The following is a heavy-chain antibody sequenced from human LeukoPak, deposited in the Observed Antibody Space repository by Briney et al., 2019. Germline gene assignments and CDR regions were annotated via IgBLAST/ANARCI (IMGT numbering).Heavy chain of an antibody. CDR2: IYHSGST. Sequence: PSDTLSLTCAISGYSISSTNWWGWMRQPPGKGLEWIGYIYHSGSTYYNPSLKSRVTMSVDTSKNQFSLKLSSVTAADTAVYYCARVIGRTGSYWGQGTLVTVSS. CDR1: GYSISSTNW. J-gene: IGHJ4*02. CDR3: ARVIGRTGSY. D-gene: IGHD3/OR15-3a*01. V-gene: IGHV4-28*03.